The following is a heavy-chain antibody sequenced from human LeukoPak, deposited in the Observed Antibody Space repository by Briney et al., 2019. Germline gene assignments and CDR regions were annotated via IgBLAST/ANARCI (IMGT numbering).Heavy chain of an antibody. D-gene: IGHD6-25*01. Sequence: GGSLRLSCAASGFTFSSYGMHWVRQAPGKGLEWVAVISYDGSNKYYADSVKGRFTISRDNSKNTLYLQMNSLRAEDTAVYYCSSLSGWRPYYFDYWGQGTLVTVSS. V-gene: IGHV3-30*03. CDR3: SSLSGWRPYYFDY. CDR2: ISYDGSNK. CDR1: GFTFSSYG. J-gene: IGHJ4*02.